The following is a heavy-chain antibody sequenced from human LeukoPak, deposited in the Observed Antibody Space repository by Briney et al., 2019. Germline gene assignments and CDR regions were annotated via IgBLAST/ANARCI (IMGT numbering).Heavy chain of an antibody. CDR1: GFNFNNYV. Sequence: PGGSLRLSCAASGFNFNNYVMYWVRQAPGKGLEWVTEISFDGRKKTYVDSVKGRFTISRDSPKNTVYLQMDSLRAEDTAVYYCARGAEKILSFGEYPSDAFDIWGQGTMVSVTS. J-gene: IGHJ3*02. D-gene: IGHD3-10*01. V-gene: IGHV3-30*03. CDR2: ISFDGRKK. CDR3: ARGAEKILSFGEYPSDAFDI.